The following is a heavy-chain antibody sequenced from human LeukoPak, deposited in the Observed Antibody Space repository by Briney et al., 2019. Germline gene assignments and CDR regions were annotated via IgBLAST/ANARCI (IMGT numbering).Heavy chain of an antibody. CDR3: ARHYLSAYQWYFDL. D-gene: IGHD3-3*02. V-gene: IGHV1-69*13. J-gene: IGHJ2*01. CDR1: GGTFSSNA. Sequence: EASVKVSCKASGGTFSSNAISWVRQAPGQGLEWMGGIIPFFGTANYAQKFQGRVTITADESTSTAYMELSSLRSEDTAVYYCARHYLSAYQWYFDLWGRGTLVTVSS. CDR2: IIPFFGTA.